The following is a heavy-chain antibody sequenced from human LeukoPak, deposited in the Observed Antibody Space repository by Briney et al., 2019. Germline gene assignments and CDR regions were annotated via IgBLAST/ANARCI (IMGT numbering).Heavy chain of an antibody. CDR2: ISGSGGST. CDR3: ATTIGGYNYGPSFDF. D-gene: IGHD5-18*01. CDR1: GFTFSSYA. V-gene: IGHV3-23*01. J-gene: IGHJ4*02. Sequence: GGSLTLSCAASGFTFSSYAMNWVRHAPGKGLEWVSVISGSGGSTHYADSVKGRFTISRDNSKNTLYLQMNSLRAEDTAVYYCATTIGGYNYGPSFDFWGQGTLVTVSS.